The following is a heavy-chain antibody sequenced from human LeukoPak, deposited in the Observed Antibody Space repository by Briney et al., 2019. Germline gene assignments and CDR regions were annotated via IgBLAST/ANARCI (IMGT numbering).Heavy chain of an antibody. D-gene: IGHD6-6*01. CDR2: VYPGDSDT. J-gene: IGHJ5*02. V-gene: IGHV5-51*01. CDR1: GYSFTSYW. CDR3: ARLGSSSSNWFDP. Sequence: GESLKISCKGSGYSFTSYWIGWVRQMPGKGLEWMGIVYPGDSDTRYSPSFQGQVTISADKSISTAYLQWSSLRASDTAMYYCARLGSSSSNWFDPWGQGTLVTVSS.